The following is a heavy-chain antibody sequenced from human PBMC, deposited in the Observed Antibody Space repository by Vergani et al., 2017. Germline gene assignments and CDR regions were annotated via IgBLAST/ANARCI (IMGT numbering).Heavy chain of an antibody. CDR1: GGSVSSGSYY. CDR3: ARDVVGATKYYYYGMDV. D-gene: IGHD1-26*01. J-gene: IGHJ6*02. V-gene: IGHV4-61*01. Sequence: QVQLQESGPGLVKPSETLSLTCTVSGGSVSSGSYYWSWIRQPPGKGLEWIGYIYYSGSTNYNPSLKSRVTISVDTSKNQFSLKLSSVTAADTAVYYCARDVVGATKYYYYGMDVWGQGTTVTVSS. CDR2: IYYSGST.